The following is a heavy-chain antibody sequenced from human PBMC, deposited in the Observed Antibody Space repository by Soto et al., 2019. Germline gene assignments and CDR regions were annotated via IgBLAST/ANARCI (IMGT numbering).Heavy chain of an antibody. Sequence: EVQLVESGGGLVQPGGSLRLSCAASGFTLGDYRMDWVRQSPGKGLEWVARSRGKASGYSTEYAASVKGRFIISRDDSKKSLYLQINSLETEDTAVYYCSRDIGRHAFDYWGQGTLVTVSA. CDR1: GFTLGDYR. V-gene: IGHV3-72*01. D-gene: IGHD1-26*01. CDR2: SRGKASGYST. J-gene: IGHJ4*02. CDR3: SRDIGRHAFDY.